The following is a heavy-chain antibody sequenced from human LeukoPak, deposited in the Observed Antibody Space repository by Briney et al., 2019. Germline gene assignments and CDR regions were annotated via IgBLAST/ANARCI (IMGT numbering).Heavy chain of an antibody. Sequence: PGGSLRLSCAASGFTFSSYAMHWVRQAPGKGLEWVAVISYDGSNKYYADSVKGRFTISRDNSKNTLYLQMNSLRAEDTAVYYCARTPFSGSLYFDYWGQGTLVTVSS. J-gene: IGHJ4*02. CDR3: ARTPFSGSLYFDY. D-gene: IGHD5-12*01. CDR2: ISYDGSNK. V-gene: IGHV3-30-3*01. CDR1: GFTFSSYA.